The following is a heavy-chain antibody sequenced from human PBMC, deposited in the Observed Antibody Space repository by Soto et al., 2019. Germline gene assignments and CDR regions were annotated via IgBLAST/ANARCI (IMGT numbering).Heavy chain of an antibody. CDR2: ISPYTRDT. D-gene: IGHD1-1*01. CDR1: GYTFTTYD. CDR3: ARDPGGATGFDP. V-gene: IGHV1-18*01. J-gene: IGHJ5*02. Sequence: QVQLVQSGAEVKKPGASVKVSCKTSGYTFTTYDISWVRQTPGQGLEWLGWISPYTRDTKYAQKVQGRVTMTTDTSTNTADMELRSLRSDDTAGYYCARDPGGATGFDPWGQGTLGTVAA.